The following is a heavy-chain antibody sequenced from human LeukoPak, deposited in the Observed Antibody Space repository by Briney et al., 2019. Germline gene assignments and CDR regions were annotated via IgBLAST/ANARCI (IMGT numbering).Heavy chain of an antibody. V-gene: IGHV3-48*04. Sequence: GGSLRLSCAASGFTFSSYWMSWVRQAPGKGLEGISYIGISSGNTKYADSVKGRFTVSADNARNSLYLQMNSLRVEDTAVYYCARDHNYAFDNWGQGTLVTVSS. J-gene: IGHJ4*02. D-gene: IGHD1-1*01. CDR1: GFTFSSYW. CDR3: ARDHNYAFDN. CDR2: IGISSGNT.